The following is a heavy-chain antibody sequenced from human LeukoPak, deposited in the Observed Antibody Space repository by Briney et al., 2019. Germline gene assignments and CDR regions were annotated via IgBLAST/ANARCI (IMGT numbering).Heavy chain of an antibody. Sequence: ASVKVSCKASGGTFSNYAISWVRQAPGQGLEWMGWISAYNGNTNYAQKLQGRVTMTTDTSTSTACMELRSLRSDDTAVYYCAREDPPNYYDSSGYYYGVYFQHWGQGTLVTVSS. CDR2: ISAYNGNT. D-gene: IGHD3-22*01. CDR3: AREDPPNYYDSSGYYYGVYFQH. CDR1: GGTFSNYA. V-gene: IGHV1-18*01. J-gene: IGHJ1*01.